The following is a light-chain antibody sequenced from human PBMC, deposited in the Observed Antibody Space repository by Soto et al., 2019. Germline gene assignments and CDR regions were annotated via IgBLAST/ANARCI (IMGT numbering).Light chain of an antibody. V-gene: IGKV1-39*01. CDR2: AAS. CDR1: QSIRSS. CDR3: QQSYSTPFT. Sequence: DIQMTQSPSSLSASVGDRVTITCRTSQSIRSSLNWYQQKPGKAPNLLIYAASRLQSGVPSRFSGGGSGTDFTVTISSLQPADFATYYCQQSYSTPFTFGPGTKVDIK. J-gene: IGKJ3*01.